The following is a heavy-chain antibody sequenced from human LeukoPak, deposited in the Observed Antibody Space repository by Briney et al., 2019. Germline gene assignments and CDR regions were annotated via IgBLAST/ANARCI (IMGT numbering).Heavy chain of an antibody. V-gene: IGHV1-2*02. D-gene: IGHD3-22*01. J-gene: IGHJ4*02. CDR1: GYTFTGYN. CDR2: INANGGST. CDR3: ARGSKFHYYDRSGYNSKMDY. Sequence: ASVTVCCTSSGYTFTGYNMHRVRQAPGQGLELMGRINANGGSTNYTATVHGTYTKTRNTSISTAYMELSRLRSDDTAVYHCARGSKFHYYDRSGYNSKMDYWGQGTLVTVSS.